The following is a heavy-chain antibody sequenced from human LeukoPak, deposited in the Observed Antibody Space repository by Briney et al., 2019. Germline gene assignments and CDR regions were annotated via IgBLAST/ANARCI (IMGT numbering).Heavy chain of an antibody. J-gene: IGHJ4*02. Sequence: GASVKISCKASGYTFTGYYMHWVRQAPGQELEWMGWINPNSGGTNYAQKFQGRVTMTRDTSISTAYMELSRLRSDDTAVYYCARDALDSSGWYSGYFDYWGQGTLVTVSS. D-gene: IGHD6-19*01. CDR3: ARDALDSSGWYSGYFDY. CDR1: GYTFTGYY. V-gene: IGHV1-2*02. CDR2: INPNSGGT.